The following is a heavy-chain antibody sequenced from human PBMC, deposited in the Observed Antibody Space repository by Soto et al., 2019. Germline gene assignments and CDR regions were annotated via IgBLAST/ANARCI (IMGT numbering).Heavy chain of an antibody. V-gene: IGHV4-31*03. Sequence: QVQLQESGPGLVKPSQTLSLTCTVSGGSISSGGYYWSWIRQHPGKGLEWIGYIFYTGSTYYNPSLKSRVTISVDTSKNQFSLKLSSVTAADTAVYYCARDLRGGPYGMDVWGQGTTVTVSS. D-gene: IGHD3-10*01. J-gene: IGHJ6*02. CDR3: ARDLRGGPYGMDV. CDR1: GGSISSGGYY. CDR2: IFYTGST.